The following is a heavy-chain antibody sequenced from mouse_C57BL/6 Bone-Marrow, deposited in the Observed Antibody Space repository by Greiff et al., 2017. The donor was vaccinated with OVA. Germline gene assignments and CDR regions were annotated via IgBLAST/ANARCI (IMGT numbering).Heavy chain of an antibody. J-gene: IGHJ1*03. CDR1: GYTFTSYG. CDR2: IYPRSGNT. V-gene: IGHV1-81*01. D-gene: IGHD1-1*01. CDR3: ARITTVVGDWYFDV. Sequence: VQLVESGAELARPGASVKLSCKASGYTFTSYGISWVKQRTGQGLEWIGEIYPRSGNTYYNEKFKGKATLTADKSSSTAYMELRSLTSEDSAVYFCARITTVVGDWYFDVWGTGTTVTVSS.